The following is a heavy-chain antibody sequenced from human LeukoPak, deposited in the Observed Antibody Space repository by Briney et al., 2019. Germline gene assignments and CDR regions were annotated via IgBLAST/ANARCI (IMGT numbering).Heavy chain of an antibody. CDR2: INHSGST. J-gene: IGHJ6*02. Sequence: SETLSLTCAVYGGSFSGYYWSWIRQPPGKGLEWIGEINHSGSTNYNPSLKSRVTISVDTSKSQFSLKLSSVTAADTAVYYCARGLLRPYYYYGMDVWGQGTTVTVSS. D-gene: IGHD3-3*01. CDR3: ARGLLRPYYYYGMDV. CDR1: GGSFSGYY. V-gene: IGHV4-34*01.